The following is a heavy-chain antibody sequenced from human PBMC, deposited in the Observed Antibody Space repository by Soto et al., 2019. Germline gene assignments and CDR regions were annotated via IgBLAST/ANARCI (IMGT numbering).Heavy chain of an antibody. CDR3: ARVMAAMQNWLDP. V-gene: IGHV4-30-4*01. D-gene: IGHD2-2*01. CDR1: GGSISSIDYF. Sequence: PSETLSLPCGVSGGSISSIDYFWSWIRQPPGKGLEWIGFIYHTGTTYYNPSLRSRVTISIDTSKSQFSMKLNSVTAADTAVYYCARVMAAMQNWLDPWGKGTLVTV. J-gene: IGHJ5*02. CDR2: IYHTGTT.